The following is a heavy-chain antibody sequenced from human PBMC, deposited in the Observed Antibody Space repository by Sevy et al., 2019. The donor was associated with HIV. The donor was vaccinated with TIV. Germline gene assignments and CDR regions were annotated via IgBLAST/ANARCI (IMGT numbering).Heavy chain of an antibody. D-gene: IGHD3-3*01. J-gene: IGHJ6*03. CDR3: ERDSASEMTRRPYYDFCSGSLYYYYMDV. CDR2: IYTSGST. Sequence: SETLSLTCTVSGGSISSYYWSWIRQPAGKGREWIGRIYTSGSTNYNPSLKSRVTMSVDTSKNQFSLKLSSVTAADTAVYYCERDSASEMTRRPYYDFCSGSLYYYYMDVWGEGTTVTVSS. V-gene: IGHV4-4*07. CDR1: GGSISSYY.